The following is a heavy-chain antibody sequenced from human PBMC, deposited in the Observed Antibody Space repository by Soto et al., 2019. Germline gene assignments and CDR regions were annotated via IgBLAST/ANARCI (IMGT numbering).Heavy chain of an antibody. J-gene: IGHJ3*02. V-gene: IGHV5-51*01. D-gene: IGHD6-6*01. CDR1: GYSFTSYW. Sequence: GESLKISCKGSGYSFTSYWIGWVRQMPGKGLEWMGIIYPGDSDTRYSPSFQGQVTISADKSISPAYLQWSSLKASDTAMYYCARELVPSRVNDAFDIWGQGTMVTVSS. CDR2: IYPGDSDT. CDR3: ARELVPSRVNDAFDI.